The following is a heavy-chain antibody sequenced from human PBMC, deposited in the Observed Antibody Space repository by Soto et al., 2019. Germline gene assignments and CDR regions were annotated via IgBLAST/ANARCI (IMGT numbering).Heavy chain of an antibody. CDR2: ISGSGGST. Sequence: EVQLLESGGGLVQPGGSLRLSCAASGFTFSSYAMSWVRQAPGKGLEWVSAISGSGGSTYYGDSVRGRFTISRDNSKNTLYLQKNSLRAEDPAVYYCNDLVMTAPPGGSNYWGQGTLVTVS. D-gene: IGHD6-6*01. CDR3: NDLVMTAPPGGSNY. J-gene: IGHJ4*02. V-gene: IGHV3-23*01. CDR1: GFTFSSYA.